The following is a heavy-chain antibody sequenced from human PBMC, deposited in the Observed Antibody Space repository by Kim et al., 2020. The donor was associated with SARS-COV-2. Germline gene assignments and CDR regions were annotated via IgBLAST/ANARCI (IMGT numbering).Heavy chain of an antibody. CDR1: GGTFSSYA. V-gene: IGHV1-69*04. Sequence: SVKVSCKASGGTFSSYAISWVRQAPGQGLEWMGRIIPILGIVNYAQKFQGRVTITADKSTSTAYMELSSLRSEDTAVYYCASGAVGYYYDSSGYKTRYYYYGMDVWGQGTTVTVSS. CDR3: ASGAVGYYYDSSGYKTRYYYYGMDV. D-gene: IGHD3-22*01. CDR2: IIPILGIV. J-gene: IGHJ6*02.